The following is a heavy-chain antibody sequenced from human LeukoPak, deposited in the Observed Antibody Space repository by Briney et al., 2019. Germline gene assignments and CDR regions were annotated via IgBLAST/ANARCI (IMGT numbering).Heavy chain of an antibody. CDR2: IKQDGTEE. J-gene: IGHJ4*02. V-gene: IGHV3-7*01. CDR1: GFTFSSSW. CDR3: ARGYSGYDQADY. Sequence: GGSLRLSFVASGFTFSSSWISWVRGAPGRGLEWVANIKQDGTEEYYVDSVRGRFSISKDNAKNSLYLQMNSLRAEDTAVYYCARGYSGYDQADYWGQGTLVTVSS. D-gene: IGHD5-12*01.